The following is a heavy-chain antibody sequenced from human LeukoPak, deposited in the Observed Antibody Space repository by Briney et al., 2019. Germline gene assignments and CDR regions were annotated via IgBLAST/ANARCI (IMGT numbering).Heavy chain of an antibody. J-gene: IGHJ3*02. D-gene: IGHD5-24*01. CDR1: GDSINGYY. V-gene: IGHV4-59*01. CDR3: ARVLAEMAAVWRDDVFDI. CDR2: IYSGGST. Sequence: SETLSLTCTVSGDSINGYYWSWIRQPPGKGLEWIGFIYSGGSTNYNPSLKSRVTISVDTSMNQFALRVNSVTAADTAVYYCARVLAEMAAVWRDDVFDIWGQGTMVTVSS.